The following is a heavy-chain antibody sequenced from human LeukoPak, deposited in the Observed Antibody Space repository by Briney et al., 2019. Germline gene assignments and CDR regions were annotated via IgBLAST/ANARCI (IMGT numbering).Heavy chain of an antibody. V-gene: IGHV3-23*01. Sequence: GGSLRLSCAASGLTFNSYDLSWVRQAPGKGLDWVSGITGSGGSAFYADSVKGRFTISRDNSKNTLYLQMNSLRAEDTAVYYCAKVSWSASDQHCWGQGTLVTVSS. CDR3: AKVSWSASDQHC. D-gene: IGHD3-3*01. CDR1: GLTFNSYD. J-gene: IGHJ4*02. CDR2: ITGSGGSA.